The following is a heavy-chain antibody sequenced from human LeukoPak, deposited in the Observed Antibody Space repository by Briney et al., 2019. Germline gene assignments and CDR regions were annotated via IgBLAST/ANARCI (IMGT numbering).Heavy chain of an antibody. J-gene: IGHJ4*02. V-gene: IGHV3-23*01. CDR3: AREGGRTSYDTLTGYYSSTGLDS. Sequence: GGSLRLSCAASGFNFGFFAMSWVRQAPGKGLEWVAAISGSGNTAYYADSMKDRFTVSRDNSKNTLSLQMNSPRVDDTAVYFCAREGGRTSYDTLTGYYSSTGLDSWGPGTLVTVSS. CDR1: GFNFGFFA. D-gene: IGHD3-9*01. CDR2: ISGSGNTA.